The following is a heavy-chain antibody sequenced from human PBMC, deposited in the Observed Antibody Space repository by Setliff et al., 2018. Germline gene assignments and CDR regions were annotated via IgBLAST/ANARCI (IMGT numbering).Heavy chain of an antibody. V-gene: IGHV4-61*09. CDR1: GGSISSGSYY. J-gene: IGHJ6*03. CDR3: ARSNMGNYYDSGRYYYYYYMDV. Sequence: SETLSLTCSVSGGSISSGSYYWTWIRQPAGKGLEWIGHIYTSGTTKYNPSLKSRVTISVDASKNQLFLKLTSVTAADTAVYYCARSNMGNYYDSGRYYYYYYMDVWGKGTTVTV. D-gene: IGHD3-10*01. CDR2: IYTSGTT.